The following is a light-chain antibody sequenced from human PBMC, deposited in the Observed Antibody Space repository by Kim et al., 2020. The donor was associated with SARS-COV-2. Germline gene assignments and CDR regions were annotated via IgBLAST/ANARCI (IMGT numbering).Light chain of an antibody. CDR1: NIGSKN. Sequence: SYELTQPLSVSVALGQTARITCGGNNIGSKNVHWYQQKPGQAPVLVIYRDSNRPSGIPERFSGSNSGNTATLTISRAQAGDEADYDCQVWDSSTNWVFGG. CDR3: QVWDSSTNWV. J-gene: IGLJ3*02. V-gene: IGLV3-9*01. CDR2: RDS.